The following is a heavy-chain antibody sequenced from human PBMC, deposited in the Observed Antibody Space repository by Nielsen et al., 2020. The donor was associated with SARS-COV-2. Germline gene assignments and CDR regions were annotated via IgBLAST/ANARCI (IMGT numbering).Heavy chain of an antibody. CDR2: ISGPGSIV. Sequence: GESLKISCTVSGFTFSDYYMSWVRQAPGKGLEWVAYISGPGSIVNYADSVKGRFTLSRDNAKNSLYLQLSSLRAEDTAVYYCAKKGYSYGTFDYWGQGTLVTVSS. CDR3: AKKGYSYGTFDY. D-gene: IGHD5-18*01. V-gene: IGHV3-11*01. J-gene: IGHJ4*02. CDR1: GFTFSDYY.